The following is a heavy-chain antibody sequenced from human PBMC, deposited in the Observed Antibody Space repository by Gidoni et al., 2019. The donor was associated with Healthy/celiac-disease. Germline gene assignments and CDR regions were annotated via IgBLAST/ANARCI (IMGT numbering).Heavy chain of an antibody. Sequence: QVQLQESGPGLVKPSETLSLTCTVSGGSISSYYWSWIRQPPGKGLEWIVYIYYSGSTNYNPSLKSRVTISVDTSKNQFSLKLSSVTAADTAVYYCARVRGSYGWYFDYWGQGTLVTVSS. CDR3: ARVRGSYGWYFDY. V-gene: IGHV4-59*01. D-gene: IGHD1-26*01. J-gene: IGHJ4*02. CDR1: GGSISSYY. CDR2: IYYSGST.